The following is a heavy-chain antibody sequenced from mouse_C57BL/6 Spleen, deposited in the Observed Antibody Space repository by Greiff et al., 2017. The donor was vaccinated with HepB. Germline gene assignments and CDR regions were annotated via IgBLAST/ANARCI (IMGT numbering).Heavy chain of an antibody. V-gene: IGHV1-55*01. CDR1: GYTFTSYW. CDR3: AREGRSHSNYGFAY. CDR2: IYPGSGST. J-gene: IGHJ3*01. Sequence: QVQLKQPGAELVKPGASVKMSCKASGYTFTSYWITWVKQRPGQGLEWIGDIYPGSGSTNYNEKFKSKATLTVDTSSSTAYMQLSSLTSEDSAVYYCAREGRSHSNYGFAYWGQGTLVTVSA. D-gene: IGHD2-5*01.